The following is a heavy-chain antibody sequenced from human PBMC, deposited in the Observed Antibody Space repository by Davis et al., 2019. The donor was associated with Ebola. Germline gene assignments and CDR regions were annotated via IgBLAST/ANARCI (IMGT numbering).Heavy chain of an antibody. CDR2: IYYSESS. CDR3: AREGYCLSTGCYGYGLDV. J-gene: IGHJ6*02. Sequence: MPSETLSLTCTVSGGSISSYYWSWIRQPPGKGLEWIGYIYYSESSNYNPSLKSRVTISVDTSKNHFSLKLSSVTAADTAVYYCAREGYCLSTGCYGYGLDVWGQGTTVTVSS. V-gene: IGHV4-59*01. D-gene: IGHD2-2*01. CDR1: GGSISSYY.